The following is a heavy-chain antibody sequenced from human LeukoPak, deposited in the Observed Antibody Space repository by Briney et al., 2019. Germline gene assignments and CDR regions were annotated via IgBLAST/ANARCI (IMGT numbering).Heavy chain of an antibody. CDR3: ARGPVVPAAIHYYYVDV. J-gene: IGHJ6*03. CDR1: GGTFSSYA. CDR2: IIPIFGTA. V-gene: IGHV1-69*13. D-gene: IGHD2-2*01. Sequence: SVKVSCKASGGTFSSYAISWVRQAPGQGLEWMGGIIPIFGTANYAQKFQGRVTITADESTSTAYMELSSLRSEDTAVYYCARGPVVPAAIHYYYVDVWGKGTTVTVSS.